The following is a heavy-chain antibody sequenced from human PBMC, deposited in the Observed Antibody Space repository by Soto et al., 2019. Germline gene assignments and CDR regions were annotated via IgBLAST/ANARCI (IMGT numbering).Heavy chain of an antibody. D-gene: IGHD3-3*01. CDR3: ARGVHDFWDRSGVSGGYYYYYYGMDV. J-gene: IGHJ6*02. CDR2: IYYSGST. Sequence: SETLSLTCTVSGGSISSYYWSWIRQPPGNGLEWIGYIYYSGSTNYNPSLKSRVTISVDTSKNQFSLKLSSVTAADTAVYYCARGVHDFWDRSGVSGGYYYYYYGMDVWGQGTTVTVSS. CDR1: GGSISSYY. V-gene: IGHV4-59*01.